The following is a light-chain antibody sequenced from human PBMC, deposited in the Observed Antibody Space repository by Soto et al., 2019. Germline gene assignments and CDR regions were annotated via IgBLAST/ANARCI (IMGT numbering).Light chain of an antibody. CDR2: DTS. CDR3: LLYYSGVRV. Sequence: QAVVTQEPSRTVSPGGTGTLICGSITGTLTSGHFPYWFQQKPGQAPRALIFDTSNKHSWTPARFSGSLLGGKAALTLSGAQPEDEAHYYCLLYYSGVRVFVGGTKLTAL. V-gene: IGLV7-46*01. J-gene: IGLJ2*01. CDR1: TGTLTSGHF.